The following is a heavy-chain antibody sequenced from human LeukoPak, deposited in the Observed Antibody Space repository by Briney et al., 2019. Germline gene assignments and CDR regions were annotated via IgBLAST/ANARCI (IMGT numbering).Heavy chain of an antibody. J-gene: IGHJ4*02. CDR2: IDKSGTFI. D-gene: IGHD2-15*01. Sequence: PGGSLRLSCTASGFTFRDYTINWVRQAPGKGLEWVSAIDKSGTFIKYADSVKGRFTISRDTSKNTLYLQMNSLRAEDTAVYFCAGRHCSGGGCYFAGADPFDYWGQGTLVTVSS. CDR3: AGRHCSGGGCYFAGADPFDY. V-gene: IGHV3-21*04. CDR1: GFTFRDYT.